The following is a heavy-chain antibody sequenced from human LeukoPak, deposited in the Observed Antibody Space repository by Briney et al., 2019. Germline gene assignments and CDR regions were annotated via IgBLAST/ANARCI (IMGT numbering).Heavy chain of an antibody. D-gene: IGHD3-10*01. J-gene: IGHJ4*02. CDR1: GFTFSNYA. CDR3: AKDRGPFTPPFLIY. V-gene: IGHV3-23*01. Sequence: GGSLRLSCATSGFTFSNYAMSWVRQAPGKGLEWVSIISDSAVGTYYADSVKGRFTISRDNSKNTLYLQMNSLRAEDTAVYYCAKDRGPFTPPFLIYWGQGTLVTVSS. CDR2: ISDSAVGT.